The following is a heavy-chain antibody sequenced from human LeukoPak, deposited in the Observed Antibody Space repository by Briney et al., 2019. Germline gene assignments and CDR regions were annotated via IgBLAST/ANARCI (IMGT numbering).Heavy chain of an antibody. J-gene: IGHJ3*02. D-gene: IGHD3-10*01. CDR1: GVSVSSGSYY. CDR2: IYYSGST. Sequence: SETLSLTCTVSGVSVSSGSYYWSWIRQPPGKGLEWIGYIYYSGSTNYNPSLKSRVTISVDTSKNQFSLRLSSVTAADTAVYYCARMYYYGSGSPSYAFDIWGQGTMVTVSS. V-gene: IGHV4-61*01. CDR3: ARMYYYGSGSPSYAFDI.